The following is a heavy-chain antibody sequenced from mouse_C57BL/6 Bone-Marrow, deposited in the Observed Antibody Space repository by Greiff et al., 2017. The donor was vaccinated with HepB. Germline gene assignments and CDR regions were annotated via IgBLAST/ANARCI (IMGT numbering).Heavy chain of an antibody. Sequence: EVKLMESGGGLVKPGGSLKLSCAASGFTFSSYTMSWVRQTPEKRLEWVATISGGGGNTYYPDSVKGRFTISRDNAKNTLYLQMSSLRSEDTALYYCARQGFITTVVATRYFDVWGTGTTVTVSS. V-gene: IGHV5-9*01. CDR3: ARQGFITTVVATRYFDV. J-gene: IGHJ1*03. CDR1: GFTFSSYT. D-gene: IGHD1-1*01. CDR2: ISGGGGNT.